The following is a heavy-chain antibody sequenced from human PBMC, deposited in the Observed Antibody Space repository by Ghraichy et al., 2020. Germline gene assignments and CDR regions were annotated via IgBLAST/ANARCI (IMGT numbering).Heavy chain of an antibody. D-gene: IGHD6-13*01. CDR3: ARVGYSSSWSQWLGPSYYYYGMDV. Sequence: SETLSLTCAVSGGSISSSNWWSWVRQPPGKGLEWIGEIYHSGSTNYNPSLKSRVTISVDKSKNQFSLKLSSVTAADTAVYYCARVGYSSSWSQWLGPSYYYYGMDVWGQGTTVTVSS. CDR1: GGSISSSNW. CDR2: IYHSGST. V-gene: IGHV4-4*02. J-gene: IGHJ6*02.